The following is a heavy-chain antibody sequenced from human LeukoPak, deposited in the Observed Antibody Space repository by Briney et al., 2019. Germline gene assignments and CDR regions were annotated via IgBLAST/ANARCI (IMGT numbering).Heavy chain of an antibody. D-gene: IGHD5-24*01. CDR2: IYYSGST. V-gene: IGHV4-39*01. Sequence: SETLSLTCTVSGGSISRSGYYWGWIRQPPGKGPESIGNIYYSGSTYYNPSLTSRVTISVDTSKNQFSLKLSSVTAADTAVYYCARLDGYSHLDYWGRGTLVTVSS. J-gene: IGHJ4*02. CDR3: ARLDGYSHLDY. CDR1: GGSISRSGYY.